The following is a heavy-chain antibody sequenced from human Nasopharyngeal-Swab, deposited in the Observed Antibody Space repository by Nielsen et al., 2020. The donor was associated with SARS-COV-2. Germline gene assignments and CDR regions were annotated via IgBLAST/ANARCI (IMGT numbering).Heavy chain of an antibody. CDR2: IYSSGSST. V-gene: IGHV3-23*03. J-gene: IGHJ6*02. Sequence: GESLKISCAASGFTFSSYAMSWVRQAPGKGLEWVSVIYSSGSSTYYADSVKGRFTISRDNSKNTLYLQMNSLRAEDTAVYYRAKDRKITIFGVVTHPYYGMDVWGQGTTVTVSS. CDR3: AKDRKITIFGVVTHPYYGMDV. CDR1: GFTFSSYA. D-gene: IGHD3-3*01.